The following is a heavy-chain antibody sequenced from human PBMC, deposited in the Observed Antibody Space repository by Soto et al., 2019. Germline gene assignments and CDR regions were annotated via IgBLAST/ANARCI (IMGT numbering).Heavy chain of an antibody. CDR3: ARVGSTDPPLNAFDI. J-gene: IGHJ3*02. V-gene: IGHV1-3*01. CDR1: GYTFTSYA. CDR2: INAGNGNT. Sequence: ASVKVSCKASGYTFTSYAMHWVRQAPGQRLEWMGWINAGNGNTKYSQKFQGRVTITRDTSASTAYMELSSLRSEDTAVYYCARVGSTDPPLNAFDIWGQGTMVTVSS. D-gene: IGHD2-2*01.